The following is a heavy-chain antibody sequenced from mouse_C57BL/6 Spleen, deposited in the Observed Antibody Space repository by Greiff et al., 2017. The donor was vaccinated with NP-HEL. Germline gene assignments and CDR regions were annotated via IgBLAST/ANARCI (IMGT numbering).Heavy chain of an antibody. D-gene: IGHD2-12*01. CDR1: GFTFSDYG. CDR2: ISHLAYSI. V-gene: IGHV5-15*01. CDR3: ARKGSNDDMDD. J-gene: IGHJ4*01. Sequence: EVQLMESGGGLVQPGASLKLSCAASGFTFSDYGMAWVRQAPRKGPEWVAFISHLAYSIYYADTVTGRFTISRENATNTLYLQLSSLRSEDTATDYCARKGSNDDMDDWGQGTSVTVSS.